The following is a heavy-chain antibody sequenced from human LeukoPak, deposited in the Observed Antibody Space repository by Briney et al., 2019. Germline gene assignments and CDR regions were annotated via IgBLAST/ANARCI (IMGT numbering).Heavy chain of an antibody. D-gene: IGHD3-22*01. CDR1: GFTFSSYP. CDR2: IGGTGGST. V-gene: IGHV3-23*01. Sequence: GGSLRLSCAASGFTFSSYPMNWVRQSPERGLEWVSAIGGTGGSTSYADSLKGRFTISRDNSKNTLYLQMSSLTAEDTAVYYCAKECGRDYDDRAFDIWGQGTMVTVSS. CDR3: AKECGRDYDDRAFDI. J-gene: IGHJ3*02.